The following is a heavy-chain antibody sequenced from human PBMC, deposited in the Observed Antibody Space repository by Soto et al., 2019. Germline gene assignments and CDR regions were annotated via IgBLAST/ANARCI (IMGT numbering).Heavy chain of an antibody. J-gene: IGHJ5*02. CDR3: ARDGADYRGAYNWFDP. CDR1: GFTFSSYA. V-gene: IGHV3-30-3*01. CDR2: ISYDGSNK. D-gene: IGHD4-4*01. Sequence: GGSLRLSCAASGFTFSSYAMHWVRQAPGKGLEWVAVISYDGSNKYYADSVKGRFTISRDNSKNTLYLQMNSLRAEDTAVYYCARDGADYRGAYNWFDPWGQGTLVTVSS.